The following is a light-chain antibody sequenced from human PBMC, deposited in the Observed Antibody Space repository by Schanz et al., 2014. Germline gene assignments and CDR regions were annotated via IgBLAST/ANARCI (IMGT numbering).Light chain of an antibody. Sequence: EILLTQSPATLSLSPGERATLSCGASQSVSSNYLAWYQQKPGLAPRLLIYDASSRATGIPDRFSGSGSGTDFTLTISSLQAEDVAIYYCQHYYSLPLTFGGGTKVELK. CDR3: QHYYSLPLT. CDR1: QSVSSNY. J-gene: IGKJ4*01. CDR2: DAS. V-gene: IGKV3D-20*01.